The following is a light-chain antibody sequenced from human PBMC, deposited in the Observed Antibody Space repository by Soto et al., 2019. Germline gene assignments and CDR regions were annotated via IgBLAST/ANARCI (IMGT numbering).Light chain of an antibody. J-gene: IGKJ1*01. CDR2: WAS. CDR1: QSVLYSSNNNNY. V-gene: IGKV4-1*01. CDR3: QQYYDTPST. Sequence: DIFMTQSADSLCLSLSESSTTNCKSSQSVLYSSNNNNYIAWYQQKPGQPPKLIIYWASTRESGVPDRFSGSGSGTDFTLTISSLQAEDVAIYYCQQYYDTPSTFGQGTKVDIK.